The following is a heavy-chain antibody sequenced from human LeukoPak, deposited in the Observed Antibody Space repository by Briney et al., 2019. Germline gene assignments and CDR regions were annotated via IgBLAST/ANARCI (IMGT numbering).Heavy chain of an antibody. V-gene: IGHV3-30*04. CDR3: AKVGVSSGSFYYYYMDV. D-gene: IGHD6-19*01. CDR2: ISYDGSNK. Sequence: GGSLRLSCAASGFTFRSYAMHWVRQAPGKGLEWVAVISYDGSNKKYADSVKGRFTISRDNSKNTLYLQMNSLRAEDTAVYYCAKVGVSSGSFYYYYMDVWGKGTTVTISS. CDR1: GFTFRSYA. J-gene: IGHJ6*03.